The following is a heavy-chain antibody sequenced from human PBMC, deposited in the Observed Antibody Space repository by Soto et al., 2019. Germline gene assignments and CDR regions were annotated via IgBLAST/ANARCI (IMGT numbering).Heavy chain of an antibody. CDR1: GYTFIAYY. V-gene: IGHV1-2*04. D-gene: IGHD1-1*01. J-gene: IGHJ1*01. CDR2: INPNSGVT. Sequence: GASVKVSCKASGYTFIAYYIHWVRQAPGQGLEWMGCINPNSGVTNYAQQFQGWVTMTRDTSINTAYMELSRLKSDDTAVYYCARDPTTTTGYFHHWGQGTLVTVS. CDR3: ARDPTTTTGYFHH.